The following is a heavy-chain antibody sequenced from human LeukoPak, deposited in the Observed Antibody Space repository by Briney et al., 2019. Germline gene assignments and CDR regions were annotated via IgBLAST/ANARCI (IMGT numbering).Heavy chain of an antibody. CDR1: GGSISSHY. J-gene: IGHJ3*02. D-gene: IGHD1-14*01. Sequence: SETLSLTCTVSGGSISSHYWSWIRQPPGRGLEWIGYIYYSGSTNYNPSLKSRVTISVDTSKNQFSLKLSSVTAADTAVYYCARSVYGGAFDIWGQGTMVTVSS. CDR3: ARSVYGGAFDI. CDR2: IYYSGST. V-gene: IGHV4-59*11.